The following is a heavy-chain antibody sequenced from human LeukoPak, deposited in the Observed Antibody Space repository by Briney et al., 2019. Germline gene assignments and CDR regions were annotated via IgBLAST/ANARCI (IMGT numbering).Heavy chain of an antibody. Sequence: PSETLSLTCTVSGGSISTSNYYWGWIRQPPGKGLEWIGSIYYSGSTYYNPSLKSRVTISVDTSKNQFSLKLSSVTAADTAVYYCARDSASLVFDFWSGDSDGGDAFDIWGQGTMVTVSS. V-gene: IGHV4-39*07. CDR2: IYYSGST. CDR3: ARDSASLVFDFWSGDSDGGDAFDI. D-gene: IGHD3-3*01. J-gene: IGHJ3*02. CDR1: GGSISTSNYY.